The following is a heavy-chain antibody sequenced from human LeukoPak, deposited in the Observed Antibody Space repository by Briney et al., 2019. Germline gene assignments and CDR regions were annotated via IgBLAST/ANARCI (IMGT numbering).Heavy chain of an antibody. Sequence: TGGSLRLSCAASGFTFSSYDRQWVRQATGKGLEWVSAIGTAGDTYYPGSVKGRFTISRENAKNSLCLQMNSLRAGDTAVYYCARERRGWFDPWGQGTLVTVSS. V-gene: IGHV3-13*01. CDR1: GFTFSSYD. J-gene: IGHJ5*02. CDR2: IGTAGDT. CDR3: ARERRGWFDP.